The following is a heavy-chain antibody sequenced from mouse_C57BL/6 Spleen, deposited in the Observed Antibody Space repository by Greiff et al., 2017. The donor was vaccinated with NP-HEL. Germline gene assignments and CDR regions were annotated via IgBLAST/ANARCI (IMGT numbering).Heavy chain of an antibody. CDR1: GYTFTSYG. D-gene: IGHD2-4*01. CDR2: IYPRSGNT. J-gene: IGHJ2*01. CDR3: ARKIIYYDYDDYFDY. Sequence: VQLQQSGAELARPGASVKLSCKASGYTFTSYGISWVKQRTGQGLEWIGEIYPRSGNTYYNEKFKGKATLTADKSSSTAYMELRSLTSEDSAVYFCARKIIYYDYDDYFDYWGQGTTLTVSS. V-gene: IGHV1-81*01.